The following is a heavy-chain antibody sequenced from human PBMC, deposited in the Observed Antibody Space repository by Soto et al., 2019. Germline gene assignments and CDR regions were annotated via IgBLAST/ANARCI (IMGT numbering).Heavy chain of an antibody. CDR2: IYYSGST. CDR1: GGSISSYY. Sequence: QVQLQESGPGLVKPSETLSLTCTVSGGSISSYYWSWIRQPPGKGLEWIGYIYYSGSTNYNPSLKSRVTISVDTSKNQFSLKLSYVTAADTAVYYCARGKVAGTRGYWGQGTLVTVSS. V-gene: IGHV4-59*01. D-gene: IGHD6-19*01. CDR3: ARGKVAGTRGY. J-gene: IGHJ4*02.